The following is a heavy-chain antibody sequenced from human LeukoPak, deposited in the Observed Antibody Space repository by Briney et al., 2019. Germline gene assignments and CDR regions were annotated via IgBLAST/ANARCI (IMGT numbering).Heavy chain of an antibody. CDR2: IYYSGST. CDR3: ARQSPAGYYYYGMDV. V-gene: IGHV4-39*01. J-gene: IGHJ6*02. Sequence: KPSETLSLTCTVSGGSISSSSYYWGWIRQPPGEGLEWIGSIYYSGSTYYNPSLKSRVTISVDTSKNQFSLKLSSVTAADTAVYYCARQSPAGYYYYGMDVWGQGTTVTVSS. CDR1: GGSISSSSYY.